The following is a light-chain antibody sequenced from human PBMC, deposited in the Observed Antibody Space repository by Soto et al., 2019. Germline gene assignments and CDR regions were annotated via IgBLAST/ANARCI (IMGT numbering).Light chain of an antibody. J-gene: IGKJ1*01. Sequence: DIQMTQSPPTLSASVGDRVTITCRASQSISSWLAWYQQRPGKAPNLLIYDVSSLESGVPSRFGGSGSGKKFTLTISSLQPDDFATYYCQQYTNYPWTFGQGTKVEIK. CDR3: QQYTNYPWT. V-gene: IGKV1-5*01. CDR2: DVS. CDR1: QSISSW.